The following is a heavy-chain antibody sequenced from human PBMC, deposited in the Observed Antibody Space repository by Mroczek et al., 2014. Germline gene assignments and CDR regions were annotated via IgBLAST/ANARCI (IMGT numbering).Heavy chain of an antibody. V-gene: IGHV4-39*01. CDR1: GGSISSSSYY. Sequence: QLQQWGPGLVKPSETLSLTCTVSGGSISSSSYYWGWIRQPPGKGLEWIGSIYYSGSTYYNPSLKSRVTISVDTSKNQFSLKLSSVTAADTAVYYCARLALGAAPNWFDPWGQGTLVHRLL. D-gene: IGHD3-10*01. CDR2: IYYSGST. J-gene: IGHJ5*02. CDR3: ARLALGAAPNWFDP.